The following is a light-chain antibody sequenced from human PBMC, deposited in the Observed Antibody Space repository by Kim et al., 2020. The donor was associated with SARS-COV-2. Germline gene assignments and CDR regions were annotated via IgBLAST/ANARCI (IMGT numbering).Light chain of an antibody. J-gene: IGKJ5*01. CDR1: QSVSSN. V-gene: IGKV3-15*01. CDR3: QQYNNWPPIC. CDR2: GAS. Sequence: EIVMTQSPATLSVSPGERATLSCRASQSVSSNLAWYQQKPGQAPRLLIYGASTRATGIPARFSGSGSGTEFTLTISSLQSEDFAVYYCQQYNNWPPICFGQGTRLEIK.